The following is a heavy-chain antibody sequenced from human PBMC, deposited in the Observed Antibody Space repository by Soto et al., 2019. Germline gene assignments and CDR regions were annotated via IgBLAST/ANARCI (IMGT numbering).Heavy chain of an antibody. Sequence: QVQLVQSGAEVKKPGSSVKVSCKASGGTFSSYAISWVRQAPGQGLEWMGGIIPIFSTAKYAQKFQGRVTITADESTSTAYMELSSLRSDDTAVYYCARGGYYDISTGSLPPFDYWGQGTLVTVSS. CDR3: ARGGYYDISTGSLPPFDY. D-gene: IGHD3-9*01. J-gene: IGHJ4*02. V-gene: IGHV1-69*12. CDR1: GGTFSSYA. CDR2: IIPIFSTA.